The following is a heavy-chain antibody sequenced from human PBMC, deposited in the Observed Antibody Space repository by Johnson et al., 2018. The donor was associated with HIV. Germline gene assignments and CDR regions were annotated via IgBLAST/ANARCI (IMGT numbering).Heavy chain of an antibody. CDR2: ISYDGSNK. J-gene: IGHJ3*02. V-gene: IGHV3-30*18. D-gene: IGHD6-6*01. CDR3: AKDQLPPYSGSSARDAFDI. CDR1: GFTFSSYG. Sequence: VQLVESGGGVVQPGRSLRLSCAASGFTFSSYGMHWVRQAPGKGLEWVAVISYDGSNKYYADSVKGRFTISRDNSKNTLYLQMNSLRAEDTAVYYCAKDQLPPYSGSSARDAFDIWGQGTMVTVSS.